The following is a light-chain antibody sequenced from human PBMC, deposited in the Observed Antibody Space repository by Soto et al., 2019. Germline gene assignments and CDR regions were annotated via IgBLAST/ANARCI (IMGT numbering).Light chain of an antibody. CDR3: QSYDSSLSGVV. Sequence: QSVLTQPPSVSGAPGQRVTISCTGSSSNIGAGYDVHWYQQLPGTAPKLLIYGNSNRPSGVPDRFSGSNSGTSASLAITGFQAEDEAHYYCQSYDSSLSGVVFGTGTKLTVL. V-gene: IGLV1-40*01. CDR2: GNS. CDR1: SSNIGAGYD. J-gene: IGLJ1*01.